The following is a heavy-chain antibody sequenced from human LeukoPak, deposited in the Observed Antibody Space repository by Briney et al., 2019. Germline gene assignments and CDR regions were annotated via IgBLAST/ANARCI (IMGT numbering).Heavy chain of an antibody. Sequence: SETLSLTCTVSGGSISSGDYYWSWIRQPPGKGLEWIGYIYYSGSTYYNPSLKSRVTISVDTSKNQFSLKLSSVTAADTAVYYCARDRIYGGYGECFDYWGQGTLVTVSS. J-gene: IGHJ4*02. CDR1: GGSISSGDYY. CDR3: ARDRIYGGYGECFDY. CDR2: IYYSGST. V-gene: IGHV4-30-4*01. D-gene: IGHD4-17*01.